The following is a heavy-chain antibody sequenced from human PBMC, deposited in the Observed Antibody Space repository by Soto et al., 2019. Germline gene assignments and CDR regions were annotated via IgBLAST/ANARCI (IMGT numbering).Heavy chain of an antibody. Sequence: ASETLSLTCAVYGGSFSGYYWSWIRQPPGKGLEWIGEIYHSGSTNYNPSLKSRVTISVDTSKNQFSLKLSSVTAADTAVYYCARQSSRVRFLEWLPQNNWFDPWGQGTLVTVSS. D-gene: IGHD3-3*01. CDR2: IYHSGST. CDR1: GGSFSGYY. J-gene: IGHJ5*02. CDR3: ARQSSRVRFLEWLPQNNWFDP. V-gene: IGHV4-34*01.